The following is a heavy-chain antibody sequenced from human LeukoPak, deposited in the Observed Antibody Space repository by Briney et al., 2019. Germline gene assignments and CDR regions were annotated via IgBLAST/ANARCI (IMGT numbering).Heavy chain of an antibody. CDR1: GFTFSTYA. Sequence: GGSLRPSCAASGFTFSTYAMIWVRQGPDKGLEWVSAISGAGDDTYYADSVKGRFTISRDNSKNTVHVQMSSLRAEDTAVYYCAKLSGTFGTTSRVLDSWGQGTLVTVSS. CDR3: AKLSGTFGTTSRVLDS. CDR2: ISGAGDDT. J-gene: IGHJ4*02. D-gene: IGHD1-1*01. V-gene: IGHV3-23*01.